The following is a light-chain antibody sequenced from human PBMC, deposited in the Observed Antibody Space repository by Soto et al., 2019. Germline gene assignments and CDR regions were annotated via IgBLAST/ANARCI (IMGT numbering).Light chain of an antibody. Sequence: EIVLTQSPGTLSLSPGERATLSCRAIQSVSSTYLAWYQQNRGQAPRLLIYGASSRAPGIPDRFSGSGSGTDFTLTISRLEPEDFAVYYCQQYGSSRWTFGQGTKADIK. V-gene: IGKV3-20*01. J-gene: IGKJ1*01. CDR2: GAS. CDR3: QQYGSSRWT. CDR1: QSVSSTY.